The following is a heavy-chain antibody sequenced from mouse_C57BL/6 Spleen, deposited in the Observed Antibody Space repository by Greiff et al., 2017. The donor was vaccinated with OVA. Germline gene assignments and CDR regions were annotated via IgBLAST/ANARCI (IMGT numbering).Heavy chain of an antibody. J-gene: IGHJ3*01. CDR2: ISSGGSYT. CDR3: ASDDYDGAWFAY. CDR1: GFTFSSYG. D-gene: IGHD2-4*01. Sequence: EVKLMESGGDLVKPGGSLKLSCAASGFTFSSYGMSWVRQTPDKRLEWVATISSGGSYTYYPDSVKGRFTISRDNAKNTLYLQMSSLKSEATSMYYCASDDYDGAWFAYWGQGTLVTVSA. V-gene: IGHV5-6*01.